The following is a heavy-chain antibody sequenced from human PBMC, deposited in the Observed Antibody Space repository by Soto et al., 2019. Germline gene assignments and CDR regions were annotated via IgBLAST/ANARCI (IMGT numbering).Heavy chain of an antibody. CDR3: ARDTDYYESSGYFDY. CDR2: ISYDGSNK. CDR1: GFTFSSYA. D-gene: IGHD3-22*01. Sequence: XGSLRLSCASSGFTFSSYAMHCVRQAPGKWLEWVAVISYDGSNKYYADSVKGRFTISRDNSKNTLYLQMNSLRAEDTAVYYCARDTDYYESSGYFDYWGQGTLVTVSS. J-gene: IGHJ4*02. V-gene: IGHV3-30-3*01.